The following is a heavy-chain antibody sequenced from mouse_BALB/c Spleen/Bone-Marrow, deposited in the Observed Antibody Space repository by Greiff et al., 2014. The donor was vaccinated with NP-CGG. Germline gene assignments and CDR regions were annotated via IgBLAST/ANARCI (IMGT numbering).Heavy chain of an antibody. CDR3: ARDYSGYFDF. CDR2: IRNKPNGYTT. D-gene: IGHD5-1*01. Sequence: DVMLVESGGGLVQPGGSLRLSCTTSGFTFTDYFMTWVRQPPGKALEWLGFIRNKPNGYTTEYNPSVEGRFTISRDNSQGILYLQMNTLRAEDSAIYYCARDYSGYFDFWGQGTTLTVSS. V-gene: IGHV7-3*02. CDR1: GFTFTDYF. J-gene: IGHJ2*01.